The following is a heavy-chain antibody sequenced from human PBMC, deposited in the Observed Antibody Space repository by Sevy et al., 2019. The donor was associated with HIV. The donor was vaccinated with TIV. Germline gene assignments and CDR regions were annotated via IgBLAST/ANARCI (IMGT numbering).Heavy chain of an antibody. CDR3: VREGVGGYSYSLDC. D-gene: IGHD5-18*01. Sequence: GGSLRLSCAASGFTFSSYWMSWVRQAPGKGLKWVATMKEDGSERSYVDSVKGRFTISRDNAKNSLYLQMNSLRAEDTAVYYCVREGVGGYSYSLDCWGQGTLVTVSS. CDR1: GFTFSSYW. CDR2: MKEDGSER. J-gene: IGHJ4*02. V-gene: IGHV3-7*01.